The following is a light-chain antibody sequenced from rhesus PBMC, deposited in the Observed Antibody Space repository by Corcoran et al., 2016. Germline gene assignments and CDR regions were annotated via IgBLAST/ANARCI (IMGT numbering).Light chain of an antibody. Sequence: EIVMTQSPATLSLSPGERATLSCRASQSVGANLAWYQQRPGRAPSLLIYGASNRATGTPDRFSGSGSGTDFTLTISSLEPEDVALYYCLQHGYWPRTFGQGTKVEIK. V-gene: IGKV3-24*01. J-gene: IGKJ1*01. CDR1: QSVGAN. CDR3: LQHGYWPRT. CDR2: GAS.